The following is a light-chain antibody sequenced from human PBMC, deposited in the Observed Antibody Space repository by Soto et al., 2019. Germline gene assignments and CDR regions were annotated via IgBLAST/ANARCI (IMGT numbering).Light chain of an antibody. J-gene: IGKJ4*01. CDR1: QSVAGSY. V-gene: IGKV3D-20*02. CDR3: QQYNNWLT. CDR2: DAS. Sequence: SVLTQSPGTLSLYPGEKAALSCRASQSVAGSYLAWYQQKPGQAPRLLIYDASSRATGIPDRFSGGGSGTEFTLTISSLQSEDFAVYYCQQYNNWLTSAGGTKVDIK.